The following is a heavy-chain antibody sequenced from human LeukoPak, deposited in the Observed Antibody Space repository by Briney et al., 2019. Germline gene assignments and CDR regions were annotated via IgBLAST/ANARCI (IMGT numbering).Heavy chain of an antibody. CDR2: FDPEDGET. D-gene: IGHD6-13*01. Sequence: ASVKVSCKVSGYTLTELSTHWVRQAPGKGLEWMGGFDPEDGETIYAQKFQGRVTMTEDTSTDTAYMELRSLRSDDTAVYYCARAPYSSSWYLDYWGQGTLVTVSS. CDR3: ARAPYSSSWYLDY. J-gene: IGHJ4*02. CDR1: GYTLTELS. V-gene: IGHV1-24*01.